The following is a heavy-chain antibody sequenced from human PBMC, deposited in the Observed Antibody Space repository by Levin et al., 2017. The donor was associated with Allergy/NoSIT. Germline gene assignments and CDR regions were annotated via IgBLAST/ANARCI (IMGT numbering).Heavy chain of an antibody. CDR2: IYRGGST. CDR3: ARGSSSGSYVVDY. D-gene: IGHD3-10*01. J-gene: IGHJ4*02. Sequence: PGGSLRLSCAASGFTVSSSSMTWVRQAPGKGLEWVSVIYRGGSTYYADSVKGRFTISRDNSKNTLYLQMNNLRAEDTALYYCARGSSSGSYVVDYWGQGTLVTVSS. CDR1: GFTVSSSS. V-gene: IGHV3-53*01.